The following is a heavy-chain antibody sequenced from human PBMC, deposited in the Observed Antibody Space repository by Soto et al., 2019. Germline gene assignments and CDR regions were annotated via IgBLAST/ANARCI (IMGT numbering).Heavy chain of an antibody. CDR3: ARGPHCTNGVCYIGGDYYGMDV. J-gene: IGHJ6*02. CDR1: GGTFSSYA. CDR2: IIPIFGTA. V-gene: IGHV1-69*06. D-gene: IGHD2-8*01. Sequence: QVQLVQSGAEVKKPGSSVKVSCKASGGTFSSYAISWVRQAPGQGLEWMGGIIPIFGTANYAQKFQGRVTITADKSTSTAYMELSSLRSEDTAVYYCARGPHCTNGVCYIGGDYYGMDVWGQGTTVTVSS.